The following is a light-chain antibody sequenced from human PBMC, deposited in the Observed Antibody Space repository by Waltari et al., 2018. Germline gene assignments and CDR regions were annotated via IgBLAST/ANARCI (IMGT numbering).Light chain of an antibody. CDR3: QQSHDFPYS. CDR2: AVS. V-gene: IGKV1-39*01. Sequence: DIQLTQSPSSLSASVGDRVSITCRASQYVSTSLNWYRQKPGRAPKLLIYAVSSLQSGVPSRFSGSGSGTEFTLTISSLQPEDFATFYCQQSHDFPYSFGQGTNLEIK. CDR1: QYVSTS. J-gene: IGKJ2*03.